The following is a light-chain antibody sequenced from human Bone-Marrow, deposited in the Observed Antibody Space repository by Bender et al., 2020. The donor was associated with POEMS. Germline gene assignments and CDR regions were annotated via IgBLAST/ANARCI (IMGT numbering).Light chain of an antibody. Sequence: QSALTQPASVSGSPGQSITISCTGTSSDVVTYNVVSWYQQHPGKAPNLILYEGSKRPSGVSKRFSGSKSGNTASLTISGLQAEDDAVYYCASYTTGYTLVLFGGGTKLTVL. CDR1: SSDVVTYNV. CDR3: ASYTTGYTLVL. CDR2: EGS. V-gene: IGLV2-14*02. J-gene: IGLJ2*01.